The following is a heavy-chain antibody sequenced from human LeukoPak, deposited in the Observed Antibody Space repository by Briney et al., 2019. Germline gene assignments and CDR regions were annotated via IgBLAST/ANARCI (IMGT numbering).Heavy chain of an antibody. CDR1: GIPLSNYY. CDR2: IYYSGST. CDR3: ARGGVVGTMLRGINWFDP. V-gene: IGHV4-59*01. D-gene: IGHD3-10*01. Sequence: SETLSLTYSVSGIPLSNYYWNWIRQSPGKGLEWIGYIYYSGSTDYNPSLKSRVTISVDTSKRQFSLELSSVTAADTAVYYCARGGVVGTMLRGINWFDPWGPGTLVAVSS. J-gene: IGHJ5*02.